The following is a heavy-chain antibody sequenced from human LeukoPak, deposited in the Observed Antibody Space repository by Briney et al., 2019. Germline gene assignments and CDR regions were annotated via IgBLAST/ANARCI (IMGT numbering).Heavy chain of an antibody. Sequence: ASVKVSCKASGYTFTSYGISWVRQAPVPGLEWMGCISAYNGNTNYAQKLQGRVTMTTDTSTSTAYMELRSLRSDDTAVYYCARDLGGELSWFDPWGQGTLVTVSS. CDR3: ARDLGGELSWFDP. V-gene: IGHV1-18*01. D-gene: IGHD1-26*01. CDR1: GYTFTSYG. J-gene: IGHJ5*02. CDR2: ISAYNGNT.